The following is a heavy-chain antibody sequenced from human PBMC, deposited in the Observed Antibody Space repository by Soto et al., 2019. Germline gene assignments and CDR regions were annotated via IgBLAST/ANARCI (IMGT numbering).Heavy chain of an antibody. CDR2: ITGSGETT. D-gene: IGHD2-15*01. CDR3: VRSVGGRCRDVPGVCRGLDV. CDR1: GFTLRSYV. V-gene: IGHV3-23*01. J-gene: IGHJ6*02. Sequence: GGSLRLSCAASGFTLRSYVMNWARQAPGKGLEWVSGITGSGETTYDADAVKGRFTTSRDNSKKTRYRQMSSRRAEDTDVYYCVRSVGGRCRDVPGVCRGLDVWGPGTTVTVSS.